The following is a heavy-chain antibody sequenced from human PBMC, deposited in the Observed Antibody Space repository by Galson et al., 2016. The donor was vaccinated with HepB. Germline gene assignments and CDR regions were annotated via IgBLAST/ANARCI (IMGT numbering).Heavy chain of an antibody. V-gene: IGHV3-30*04. CDR3: ARERDSSSWSFFED. CDR2: ISYDGSNK. J-gene: IGHJ4*02. D-gene: IGHD6-13*01. CDR1: GFTFSKYA. Sequence: SLRLSCAASGFTFSKYAMHWVRQAPGKGLEWVAVISYDGSNKYYADSVKGRFTISRDNSKNRLYLQMNSLRVEDTAVYYCARERDSSSWSFFEDWGQGILVTVSS.